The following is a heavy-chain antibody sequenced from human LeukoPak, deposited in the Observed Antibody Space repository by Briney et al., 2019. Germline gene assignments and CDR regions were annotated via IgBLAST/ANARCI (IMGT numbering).Heavy chain of an antibody. D-gene: IGHD4-17*01. Sequence: TGGSLRLSCAASGFTFSSYSMNWVRQAPGKGLEWVSSISSSSSYIYYADSVKGRFTISRDNAKNSLYLQMNSLRAEDTAVYYCARDSTGLRYHMDVWGKGTTVIVSS. V-gene: IGHV3-21*01. CDR1: GFTFSSYS. CDR2: ISSSSSYI. CDR3: ARDSTGLRYHMDV. J-gene: IGHJ6*03.